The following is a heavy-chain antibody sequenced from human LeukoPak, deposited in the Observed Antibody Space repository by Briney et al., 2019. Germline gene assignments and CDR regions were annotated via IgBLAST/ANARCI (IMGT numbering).Heavy chain of an antibody. CDR1: GFTFSSYG. CDR3: ARNMITFGRVIHY. CDR2: IKQDGSEK. D-gene: IGHD3-16*01. J-gene: IGHJ4*02. Sequence: GGSLRLSYAASGFTFSSYGMSWVRQAPGKGLEWVATIKQDGSEKYYVDSVEGRFTISRDNAKNSLYLQMNSLRAEDTAVYYCARNMITFGRVIHYWGQGTLVTVSS. V-gene: IGHV3-7*03.